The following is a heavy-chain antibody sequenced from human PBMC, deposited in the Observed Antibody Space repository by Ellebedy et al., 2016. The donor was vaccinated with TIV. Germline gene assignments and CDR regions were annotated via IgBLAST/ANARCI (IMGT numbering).Heavy chain of an antibody. V-gene: IGHV3-23*01. J-gene: IGHJ6*02. D-gene: IGHD6-19*01. Sequence: GESLKISCAASGFTFSSYAMSWVRQAPGQGLEWVSGINANGVSIAYADSVKGRFTISRDNSKDTLFLQMNSLRAEDTAVYYCARAPSVDPHMDVWGQGTTVTVSS. CDR1: GFTFSSYA. CDR2: INANGVSI. CDR3: ARAPSVDPHMDV.